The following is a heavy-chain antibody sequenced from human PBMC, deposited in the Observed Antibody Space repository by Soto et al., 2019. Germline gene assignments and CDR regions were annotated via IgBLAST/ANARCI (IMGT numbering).Heavy chain of an antibody. J-gene: IGHJ4*02. CDR2: IIPVFGTT. CDR3: GRGGGPYVWFNEF. D-gene: IGHD3-16*01. Sequence: QEQLVQSGPEVKKPGSSVKVSCKDSGGLFSSFAISWVRQAPGQGLEWLGGIIPVFGTTNYAEKFQGRVTITADESTTTAYMELSSLRSGDTAMYYCGRGGGPYVWFNEFWGQGTLVTVSS. V-gene: IGHV1-69*01. CDR1: GGLFSSFA.